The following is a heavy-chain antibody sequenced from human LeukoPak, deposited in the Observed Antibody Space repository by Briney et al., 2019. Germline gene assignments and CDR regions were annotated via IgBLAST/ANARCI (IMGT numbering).Heavy chain of an antibody. D-gene: IGHD2-21*01. CDR2: IYHSGST. CDR1: GYSISSGYY. CDR3: ARVTYSVFDY. J-gene: IGHJ4*02. V-gene: IGHV4-38-2*02. Sequence: SETLSLTRTVSGYSISSGYYWGWIRQPPGKGLEWIGSIYHSGSTYYNPSLKSRVTISVDTSKNQFSLKLSSVTAADTAVYYCARVTYSVFDYWGQGTLVTVSS.